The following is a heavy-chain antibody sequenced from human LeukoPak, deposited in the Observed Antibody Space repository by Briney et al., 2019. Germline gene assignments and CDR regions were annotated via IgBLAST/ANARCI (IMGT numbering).Heavy chain of an antibody. Sequence: ASVRVSCKASGYTFSIYGFSWVRQAPGQGLEWMGWISAYNGNTNYAQKFQGRVTMTTDTSTSTAHMELRSLRSDDTAVYYCARGRIVGATTRSYWFDPWGQGTLVTVSS. V-gene: IGHV1-18*04. J-gene: IGHJ5*02. CDR3: ARGRIVGATTRSYWFDP. CDR1: GYTFSIYG. CDR2: ISAYNGNT. D-gene: IGHD1-26*01.